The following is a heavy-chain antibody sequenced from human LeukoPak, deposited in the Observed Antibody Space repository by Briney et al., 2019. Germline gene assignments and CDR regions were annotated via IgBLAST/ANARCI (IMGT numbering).Heavy chain of an antibody. J-gene: IGHJ4*02. CDR1: GFTFADYA. CDR3: ARGRPHGNDY. Sequence: GGSLRLSCAASGFTFADYAMNWVRQAPGKGLVWVSRIASDGSSTTYADSVKGRFSISRDNTKNTLYLQMNSLRVEDTAVYYCARGRPHGNDYWGQGTLVTVSS. V-gene: IGHV3-74*01. CDR2: IASDGSST. D-gene: IGHD4-23*01.